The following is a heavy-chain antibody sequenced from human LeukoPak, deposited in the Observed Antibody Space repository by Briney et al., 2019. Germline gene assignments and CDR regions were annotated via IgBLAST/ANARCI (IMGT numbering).Heavy chain of an antibody. CDR2: INPNSGGT. Sequence: ASVKVSCKASGYSFTGYYMHWVRQAPGQGLEWMGWINPNSGGTSYAQKFQGRVTMTRDTSISTAYMELSRLRSDDTAVYYCTREQLRTWFDPWGQGTLVTVSS. J-gene: IGHJ5*02. CDR3: TREQLRTWFDP. V-gene: IGHV1-2*02. D-gene: IGHD6-6*01. CDR1: GYSFTGYY.